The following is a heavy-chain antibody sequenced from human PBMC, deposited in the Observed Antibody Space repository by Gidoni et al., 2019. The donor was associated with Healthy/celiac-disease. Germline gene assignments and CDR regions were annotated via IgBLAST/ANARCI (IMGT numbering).Heavy chain of an antibody. Sequence: QVQLQQWGAGLLKPSETLSLTCAVYGGSFSGYYWSWIRQPSGKGLEWIGEINHSGSTNYNPSLKSRVTISVDTSKYQFSLKLSSVTAADTAVYYCARGERSMVLGVTRGGAFDIWGQGKMVTVSS. CDR2: INHSGST. D-gene: IGHD3-10*01. V-gene: IGHV4-34*01. CDR3: ARGERSMVLGVTRGGAFDI. CDR1: GGSFSGYY. J-gene: IGHJ3*02.